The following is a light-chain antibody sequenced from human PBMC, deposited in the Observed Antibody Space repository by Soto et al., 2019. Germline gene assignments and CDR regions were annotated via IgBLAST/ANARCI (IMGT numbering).Light chain of an antibody. Sequence: EIVMTQSPATLSVSPGGRATLSCRASQSISGALAWYQQKPGQALRLLIYGASTRATSFPARFSGSGSGTDFTLTISSLQSEDFAVYYCQQYNKWPQTFGQGTKVDIK. CDR2: GAS. J-gene: IGKJ1*01. CDR3: QQYNKWPQT. CDR1: QSISGA. V-gene: IGKV3-15*01.